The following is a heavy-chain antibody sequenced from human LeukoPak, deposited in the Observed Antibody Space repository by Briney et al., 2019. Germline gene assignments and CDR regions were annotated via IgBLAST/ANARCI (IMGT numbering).Heavy chain of an antibody. CDR3: AKAFGDSSWYDY. J-gene: IGHJ4*02. D-gene: IGHD6-13*01. Sequence: GGSLRLSCAASGFTFDDYAMHWVRKAPGKGLEWVSGISWSSGSIGYADSVKGRFTISRDNAKNSLYLQMNSLRAEDTALYYCAKAFGDSSWYDYWGQGTLVTVSS. CDR2: ISWSSGSI. V-gene: IGHV3-9*01. CDR1: GFTFDDYA.